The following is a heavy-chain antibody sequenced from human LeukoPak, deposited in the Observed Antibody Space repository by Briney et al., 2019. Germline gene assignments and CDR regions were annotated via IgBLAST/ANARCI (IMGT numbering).Heavy chain of an antibody. CDR1: GFPFSSYW. Sequence: GGSLRLSCVASGFPFSSYWMTWVRQAPGKGPEWVANIKLDGSEKNYVDSVKGRFTISRDNTKNSLYLQMNSLRVEDTAVFYCARDQYDTWSRRGNFDSWGQGTLVIVSS. V-gene: IGHV3-7*03. J-gene: IGHJ4*02. CDR3: ARDQYDTWSRRGNFDS. CDR2: IKLDGSEK. D-gene: IGHD3-3*01.